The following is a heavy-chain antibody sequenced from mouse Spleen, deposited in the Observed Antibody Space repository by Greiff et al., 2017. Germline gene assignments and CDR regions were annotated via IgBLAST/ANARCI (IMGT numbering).Heavy chain of an antibody. CDR1: GYTFTDYY. CDR3: ARGAYGTMDY. V-gene: IGHV1-26*01. D-gene: IGHD1-1*01. CDR2: INPNNGGT. Sequence: VQLQQSGPELVKPGASVKISCKASGYTFTDYYMNWVKPSHGKSLEWIGDINPNNGGTSYNQKFKGKATLTVDKSSSTAYMELRSLTSEDSAVYYCARGAYGTMDYWGQGTSVTVSS. J-gene: IGHJ4*01.